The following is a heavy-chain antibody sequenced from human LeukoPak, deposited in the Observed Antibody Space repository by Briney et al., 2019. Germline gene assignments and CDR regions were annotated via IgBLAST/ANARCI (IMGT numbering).Heavy chain of an antibody. CDR2: TSVGGGDT. J-gene: IGHJ4*02. CDR3: AKLNLGEMAYFDS. V-gene: IGHV3-23*01. CDR1: GFIFSSYV. D-gene: IGHD3-16*01. Sequence: GGSLRLSCAASGFIFSSYVMGWVRQAPGKGLEWVSSTSVGGGDTFASDSVKGRFTITRENSKNTLYLQMMGLRVEDTAVYFCAKLNLGEMAYFDSWGQGTLVTVSS.